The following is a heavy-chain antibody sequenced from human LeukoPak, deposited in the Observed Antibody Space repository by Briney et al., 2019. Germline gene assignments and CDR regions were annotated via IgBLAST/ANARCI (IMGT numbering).Heavy chain of an antibody. V-gene: IGHV1-18*01. Sequence: ASVKVSCKTSGHPSTTYGISWVRQAPGQGLEWMGWISTYNGNTNYAQNLQDRVTMTTDTSTSTAYMELRSLRSDDTAIYYCASSGTREPLWEYYFDYWGQGTLVTVSS. D-gene: IGHD3-10*01. CDR1: GHPSTTYG. CDR2: ISTYNGNT. J-gene: IGHJ4*02. CDR3: ASSGTREPLWEYYFDY.